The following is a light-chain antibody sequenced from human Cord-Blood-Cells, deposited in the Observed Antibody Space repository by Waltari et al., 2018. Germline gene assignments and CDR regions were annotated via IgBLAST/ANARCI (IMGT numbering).Light chain of an antibody. CDR3: LQSYSTPYS. Sequence: IKLTQSPSSLSASVGDRLTITCRASQSISSYLNWYQQKPGKDPKLLIYAASSLKIGVPSRFSGSRSGTDFTLTISSLQPEDFATYYCLQSYSTPYSFGQGTKLEIK. CDR1: QSISSY. CDR2: AAS. V-gene: IGKV1-39*01. J-gene: IGKJ2*03.